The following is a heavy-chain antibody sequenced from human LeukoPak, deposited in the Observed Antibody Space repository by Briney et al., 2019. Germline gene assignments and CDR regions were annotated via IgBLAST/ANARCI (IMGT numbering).Heavy chain of an antibody. V-gene: IGHV4-59*08. CDR1: GGSISSYY. J-gene: IGHJ5*02. D-gene: IGHD6-13*01. CDR2: IYYSGST. Sequence: SETLSLTCTVSGGSISSYYWSWIRQPPGKGLEWIGYIYYSGSTNYNPSLKSRVTISVDTSKNQFSLKLSSVTAADTAVYYCASRIAAADDWLDPWGQGTLVTVSS. CDR3: ASRIAAADDWLDP.